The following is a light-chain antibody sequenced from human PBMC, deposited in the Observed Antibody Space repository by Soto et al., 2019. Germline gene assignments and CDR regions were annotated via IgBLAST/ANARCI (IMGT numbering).Light chain of an antibody. CDR1: QSVGSN. J-gene: IGKJ1*01. CDR3: QHYYNWPRT. Sequence: EIVMTQSPATLSVSPGEEATLSCRASQSVGSNLAWYQQKPGQAPRLLIYGASTRATGIPARFSGSGSGTEFTLTISSLQSEDFAVYYCQHYYNWPRTFGQGTKVDI. CDR2: GAS. V-gene: IGKV3-15*01.